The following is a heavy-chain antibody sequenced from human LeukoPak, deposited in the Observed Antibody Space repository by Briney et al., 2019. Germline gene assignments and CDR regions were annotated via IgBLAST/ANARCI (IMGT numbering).Heavy chain of an antibody. D-gene: IGHD3-3*01. V-gene: IGHV4-34*01. CDR3: ARGSRISMFGVTHMRGTFDT. CDR1: DGSLGGYY. J-gene: IGHJ3*02. Sequence: PSETLSLTCAVYDGSLGGYYWSWIRQPPGKGLEWIGEINHSGSTNYNPSLKSRVTISVDTSKNQVSLKLTSVTAADTAVYFCARGSRISMFGVTHMRGTFDTWGQGTLVTVSS. CDR2: INHSGST.